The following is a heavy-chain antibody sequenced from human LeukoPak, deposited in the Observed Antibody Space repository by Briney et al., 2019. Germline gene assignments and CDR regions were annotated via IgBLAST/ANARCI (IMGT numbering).Heavy chain of an antibody. Sequence: GGSLRLSCAASGFTVSSNYMSWVRQAPGKGLEWVSVIYSGGSTYYADSVKGRFTISRDNSKNTLYLQMNSLRAEDTAVYYCARDRGYSCGYGYYYYGMDVWGQGTTVTVSS. CDR2: IYSGGST. CDR3: ARDRGYSCGYGYYYYGMDV. D-gene: IGHD5-18*01. V-gene: IGHV3-53*01. CDR1: GFTVSSNY. J-gene: IGHJ6*02.